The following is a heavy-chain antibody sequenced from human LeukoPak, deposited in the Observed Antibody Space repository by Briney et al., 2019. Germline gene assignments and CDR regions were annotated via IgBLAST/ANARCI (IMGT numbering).Heavy chain of an antibody. CDR1: GFTFNTYG. J-gene: IGHJ4*02. D-gene: IGHD2-2*01. CDR2: ISSDGSNK. CDR3: AKAAYCTSTSCHFSGYAQRPLDS. V-gene: IGHV3-30*18. Sequence: GRSLRLSCVASGFTFNTYGIHWVRQAPGKGLEWVAGISSDGSNKDYADSVKGRFTTSRDNSNNTLYLQMNSLRAEDTAVYYCAKAAYCTSTSCHFSGYAQRPLDSWGQGTLVTVSS.